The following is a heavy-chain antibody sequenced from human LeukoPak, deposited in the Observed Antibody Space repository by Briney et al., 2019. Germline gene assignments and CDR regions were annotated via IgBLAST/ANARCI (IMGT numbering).Heavy chain of an antibody. V-gene: IGHV4-34*01. CDR1: GGSFSGYY. Sequence: SETLSLTCAVYGGSFSGYYWSWIRQPPGKGLEWIGEINHSGSTNCNPSLKSRVTISVDTSKNQFSLKLSSVTAADTAVYYCARDSYYDRPDAFDIWGQGTMVTVSS. D-gene: IGHD3-22*01. CDR2: INHSGST. J-gene: IGHJ3*02. CDR3: ARDSYYDRPDAFDI.